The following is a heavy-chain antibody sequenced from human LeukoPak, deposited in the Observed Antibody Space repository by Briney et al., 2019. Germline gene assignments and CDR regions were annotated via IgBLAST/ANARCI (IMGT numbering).Heavy chain of an antibody. D-gene: IGHD1-26*01. Sequence: GGSLRLSCAASGFTFSNAWMSWVRQAPGKGLEWVGRIKSKTDGGTTDYAAPVKGRFTISRDDSKNTLYLQMNSLKTEDTAVYYCTIDSGYSGSYYGYWGQGTLVTVSS. J-gene: IGHJ4*02. CDR1: GFTFSNAW. V-gene: IGHV3-15*01. CDR2: IKSKTDGGTT. CDR3: TIDSGYSGSYYGY.